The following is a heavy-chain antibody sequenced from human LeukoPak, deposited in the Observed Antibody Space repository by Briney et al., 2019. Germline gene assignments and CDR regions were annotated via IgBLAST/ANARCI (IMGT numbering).Heavy chain of an antibody. Sequence: SETLSRTCTVSGGSISSSSYYWGWIRQPPGKGLEWIGSIYYSGSTYYNPSLKSRVTISVDTSKNQFSLKLSSVTAADTAVYYCASHERWFGEFVNWFDPWGQGTLVTVSS. J-gene: IGHJ5*02. CDR3: ASHERWFGEFVNWFDP. CDR2: IYYSGST. V-gene: IGHV4-39*07. CDR1: GGSISSSSYY. D-gene: IGHD3-10*01.